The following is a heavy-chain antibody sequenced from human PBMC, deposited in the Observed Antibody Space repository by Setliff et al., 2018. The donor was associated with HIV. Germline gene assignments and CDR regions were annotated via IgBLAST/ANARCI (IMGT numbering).Heavy chain of an antibody. CDR1: GGSISGYY. CDR3: ARQGQLGSE. Sequence: SETLSLTCTVSGGSISGYYWSWIRQPPGKGLEWIGYIYYIGNTNYNPSLKGRVTLSVDTSKNQLSLKLSSVTAADTAVYYCARQGQLGSEWGQGTLVTVSS. CDR2: IYYIGNT. J-gene: IGHJ4*02. V-gene: IGHV4-59*01. D-gene: IGHD1-1*01.